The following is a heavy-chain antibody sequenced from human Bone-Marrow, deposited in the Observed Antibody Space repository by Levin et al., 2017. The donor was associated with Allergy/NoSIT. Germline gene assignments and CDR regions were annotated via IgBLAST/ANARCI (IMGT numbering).Heavy chain of an antibody. CDR2: ISYDGSNK. J-gene: IGHJ4*02. Sequence: SCAASGFTFSSYGMHWVRQAPGKGLEWVAVISYDGSNKYYADSVKGRFTISRDNSKNTLYLQMNSLRAEDTAVYYCAKELSWFGELLFDYWGQGTLVTVSS. D-gene: IGHD3-10*01. CDR3: AKELSWFGELLFDY. CDR1: GFTFSSYG. V-gene: IGHV3-30*18.